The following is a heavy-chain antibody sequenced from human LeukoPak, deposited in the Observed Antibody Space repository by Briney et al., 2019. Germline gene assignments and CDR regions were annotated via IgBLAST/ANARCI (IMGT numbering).Heavy chain of an antibody. CDR1: GFSLSTSGVG. CDR3: AHRRRGGLYFDY. Sequence: SGPTLVNPTQTLTLTCTFSGFSLSTSGVGVGWIRRPPGKALEWLALIYWDDDKRYSPSLKSRLTITKDTSKNQVVLTMTNMDPVDTATYFCAHRRRGGLYFDYRGQGTLVTVSS. J-gene: IGHJ4*02. V-gene: IGHV2-5*02. CDR2: IYWDDDK. D-gene: IGHD2-8*02.